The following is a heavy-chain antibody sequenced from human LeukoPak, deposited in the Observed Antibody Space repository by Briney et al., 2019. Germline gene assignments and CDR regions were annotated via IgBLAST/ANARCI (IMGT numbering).Heavy chain of an antibody. V-gene: IGHV4-59*01. CDR2: IYYSGST. D-gene: IGHD3-22*01. CDR1: GGSISSYY. CDR3: ARAGLGPYYYDSSGYYYFDY. Sequence: SETLSLTCTVSGGSISSYYWSWIRQPPGKGLEWIGCIYYSGSTNYKPSLKSRVTISVDTSKNQFSLKLSSVTAADTAVYYCARAGLGPYYYDSSGYYYFDYWGQGTLVTVSS. J-gene: IGHJ4*02.